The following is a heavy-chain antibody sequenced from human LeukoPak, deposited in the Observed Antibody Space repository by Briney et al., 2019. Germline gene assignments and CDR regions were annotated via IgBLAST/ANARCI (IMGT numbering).Heavy chain of an antibody. D-gene: IGHD2-21*02. J-gene: IGHJ4*02. CDR3: ARGDSHIDY. Sequence: DSMKGRFTISRDNAKNSLYLQMNSPRAEDTAVYYCARGDSHIDYWGQGTLVTVSS. V-gene: IGHV3-21*01.